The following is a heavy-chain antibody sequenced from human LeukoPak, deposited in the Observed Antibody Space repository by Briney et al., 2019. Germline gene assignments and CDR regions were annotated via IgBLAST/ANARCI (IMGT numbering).Heavy chain of an antibody. Sequence: PSETLSLTCAVYGGSFSDYYWTWIRQSPGKGLEWIGEINHSGRTNYNPSLESRVTISLDTSKNQFSLKLNSVTGADTAVYYCAREQVAASDYYYYGMDVWGQGTTVTVSS. CDR1: GGSFSDYY. V-gene: IGHV4-34*01. J-gene: IGHJ6*02. CDR3: AREQVAASDYYYYGMDV. CDR2: INHSGRT. D-gene: IGHD2-15*01.